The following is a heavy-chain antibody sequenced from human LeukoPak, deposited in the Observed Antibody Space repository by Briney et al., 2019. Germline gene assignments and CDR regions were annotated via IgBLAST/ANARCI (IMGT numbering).Heavy chain of an antibody. Sequence: GGSLRLSCAASGFTFSSYSMNWVRQAPGKGLEWVSSISSSSSYIYYADSVKGRFTISRDNAKNSLYLQMNSLRAEDTAVYYCARVRGDCSGGSCYFSHYYHHYGMDVWGQGTTVTVSS. J-gene: IGHJ6*02. CDR2: ISSSSSYI. D-gene: IGHD2-15*01. CDR1: GFTFSSYS. V-gene: IGHV3-21*01. CDR3: ARVRGDCSGGSCYFSHYYHHYGMDV.